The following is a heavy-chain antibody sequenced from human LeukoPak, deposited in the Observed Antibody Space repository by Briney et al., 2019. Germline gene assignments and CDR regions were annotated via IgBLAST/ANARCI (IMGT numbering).Heavy chain of an antibody. Sequence: SGTLSLTCTVSGGSISSYYWSWIRQPPGKGLEWIGYIYYSGSTNYNPSLKSRVTISVDTSKNQFSLKLSSVTAADTAVYYCAREGFGELSDYWGQGTLVTVSS. CDR3: AREGFGELSDY. J-gene: IGHJ4*02. CDR2: IYYSGST. D-gene: IGHD3-10*01. CDR1: GGSISSYY. V-gene: IGHV4-59*12.